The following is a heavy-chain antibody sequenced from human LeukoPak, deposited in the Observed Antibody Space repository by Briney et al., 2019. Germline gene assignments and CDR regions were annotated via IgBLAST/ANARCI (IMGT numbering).Heavy chain of an antibody. Sequence: PGGSLRLSCAASGFTFSSYSMNWVRQAPGKGLEWVSYIGISSSTIDYADSVKGRFTISRDNAKNSLYLQMNSLRAGDTAVYYCARDTGIAAKYWFDPWGQGTLVTVSS. V-gene: IGHV3-48*01. D-gene: IGHD6-25*01. CDR1: GFTFSSYS. CDR3: ARDTGIAAKYWFDP. CDR2: IGISSSTI. J-gene: IGHJ5*02.